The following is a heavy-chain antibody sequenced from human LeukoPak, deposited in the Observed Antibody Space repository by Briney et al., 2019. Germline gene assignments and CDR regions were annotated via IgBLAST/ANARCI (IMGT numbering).Heavy chain of an antibody. J-gene: IGHJ6*03. CDR1: GFTFSSYG. CDR2: IYHGGRT. D-gene: IGHD1-14*01. Sequence: SGGSLRLSCAASGFTFSSYGMSWVRQAPGKGLEWIGYIYHGGRTDYNPSLKSRVTISVDTSKNQFSLKLSSVTAADTAVCYCARGGKGPVSYYYYMDVWGKGTTVTVSS. V-gene: IGHV4-38-2*01. CDR3: ARGGKGPVSYYYYMDV.